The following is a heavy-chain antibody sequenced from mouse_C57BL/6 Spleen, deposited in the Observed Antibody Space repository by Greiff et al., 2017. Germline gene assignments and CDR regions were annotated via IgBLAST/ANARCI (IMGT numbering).Heavy chain of an antibody. CDR2: IRLKSDNYAT. Sequence: DVQLQESGGGLVQPGGSMKLSCVASGFTFSNYWMNWVRQSPEKGLEWVAQIRLKSDNYATHYAESVKGRFTISRDDSKSSVYLQMNNLRAEDTGIYYCTLIKSYYYFDYWGQGTTLTVSS. V-gene: IGHV6-3*01. CDR3: TLIKSYYYFDY. J-gene: IGHJ2*01. D-gene: IGHD1-1*01. CDR1: GFTFSNYW.